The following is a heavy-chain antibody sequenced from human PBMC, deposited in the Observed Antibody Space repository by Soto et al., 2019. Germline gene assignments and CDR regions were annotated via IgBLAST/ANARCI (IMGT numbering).Heavy chain of an antibody. D-gene: IGHD5-12*01. CDR3: ARASGYSGYDYGWFDP. Sequence: SETLSLTCTVSGGSISRYYWNWIRQPPGKGLEWIGYIYYSGSTNYNPSLKSRVTISVDRSKNQFSLKLSSVTAADTAVYYCARASGYSGYDYGWFDPWGQGTLVTVSS. CDR2: IYYSGST. CDR1: GGSISRYY. J-gene: IGHJ5*02. V-gene: IGHV4-59*12.